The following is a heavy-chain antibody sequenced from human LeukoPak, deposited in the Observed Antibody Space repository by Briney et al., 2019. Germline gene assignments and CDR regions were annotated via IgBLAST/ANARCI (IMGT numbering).Heavy chain of an antibody. Sequence: PSETLSLTCAVYGGSFSGYYWTWIRQPAGKGLEWIGRIYTSGSTNYNPSLKSRVTMSVDTSKNQFSLKLSSVTAADTAVYYCARKSPLGSGYYTADYFDYWGQGTLVTVSS. CDR1: GGSFSGYY. J-gene: IGHJ4*02. CDR2: IYTSGST. V-gene: IGHV4-59*10. D-gene: IGHD3-3*01. CDR3: ARKSPLGSGYYTADYFDY.